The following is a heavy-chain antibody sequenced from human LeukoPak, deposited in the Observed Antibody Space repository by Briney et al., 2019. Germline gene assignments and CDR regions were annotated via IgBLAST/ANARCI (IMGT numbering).Heavy chain of an antibody. CDR3: AVAFCGGDCFSRHYFGVDV. D-gene: IGHD2-21*01. CDR2: IYASGST. Sequence: SETLSLTCTVSGDSFSSGTYYWTWIRQPAGTGLEWIGRIYASGSTDYNPSLKSRVTILLDTSKNQFSLNLRSVTAADTAVYSCAVAFCGGDCFSRHYFGVDVWGQGTTVTVSS. CDR1: GDSFSSGTYY. V-gene: IGHV4-61*02. J-gene: IGHJ6*02.